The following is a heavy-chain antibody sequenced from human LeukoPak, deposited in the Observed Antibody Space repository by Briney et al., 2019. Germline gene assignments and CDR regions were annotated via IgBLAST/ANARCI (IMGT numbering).Heavy chain of an antibody. D-gene: IGHD4-11*01. CDR2: MGVSGDNV. J-gene: IGHJ3*02. CDR1: GFTFSAYG. Sequence: PGGSLRLSCAASGFTFSAYGVTWVRQAPGKGLEWVSSMGVSGDNVHYADSVKGRFAISRDNSKNTLYLQMNSLRAEDAAVYYCAKEPNSDYVGAFDTWGEGTMVIVSS. CDR3: AKEPNSDYVGAFDT. V-gene: IGHV3-23*01.